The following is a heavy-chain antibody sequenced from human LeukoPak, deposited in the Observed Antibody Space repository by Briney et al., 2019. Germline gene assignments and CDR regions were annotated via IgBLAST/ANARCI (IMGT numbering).Heavy chain of an antibody. CDR1: GFTFTTYA. CDR2: IIDSGDST. D-gene: IGHD5-12*01. Sequence: GGSLRLSCAASGFTFTTYAMSWVRQSPGQGLEWISTIIDSGDSTYYADSVKGRFTISRDNSKNTLYVQMNSLRAEDTAVYYCAKSHSVGYRGYFDYWGQGTLVTVSS. CDR3: AKSHSVGYRGYFDY. J-gene: IGHJ4*02. V-gene: IGHV3-23*01.